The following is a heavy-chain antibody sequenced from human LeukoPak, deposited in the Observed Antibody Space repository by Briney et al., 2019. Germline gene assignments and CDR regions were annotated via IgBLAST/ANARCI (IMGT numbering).Heavy chain of an antibody. CDR1: AGSISSTSYY. V-gene: IGHV4-39*01. CDR3: AKAGVRYFDSSGLYAFDF. CDR2: IYYSGST. J-gene: IGHJ3*01. D-gene: IGHD3-22*01. Sequence: SQTLSLTCAVSAGSISSTSYYWAWIRQPPGKGLQWIGTIYYSGSTYHNPSLKSRVTLSVDTSRNQFSLRLTSVDAADTAVYYCAKAGVRYFDSSGLYAFDFWGQGTTVTVSS.